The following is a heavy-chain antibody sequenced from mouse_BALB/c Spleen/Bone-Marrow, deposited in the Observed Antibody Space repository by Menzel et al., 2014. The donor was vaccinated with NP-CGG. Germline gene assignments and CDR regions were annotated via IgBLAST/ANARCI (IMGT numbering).Heavy chain of an antibody. D-gene: IGHD2-14*01. CDR1: GYTFTSYF. CDR3: AYYRYDEYFDV. V-gene: IGHV1S56*01. CDR2: IYPGDGST. Sequence: QVQLQQSGPELVKPGASVEMSCKASGYTFTSYFIHWVKQRPGQGLEWIGWIYPGDGSTKYNEKFKGKTTLTADKSSSTAYMLLSSLTSEDSAIFFCAYYRYDEYFDVWGAGTTVTVSS. J-gene: IGHJ1*01.